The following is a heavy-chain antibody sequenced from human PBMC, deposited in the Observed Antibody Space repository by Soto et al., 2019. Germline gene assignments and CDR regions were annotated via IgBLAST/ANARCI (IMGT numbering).Heavy chain of an antibody. V-gene: IGHV3-33*01. D-gene: IGHD5-12*01. J-gene: IGHJ4*02. CDR1: GFTFSSYG. CDR2: IGNDGSNK. Sequence: QVQLVESGGGVVQPGRSLRLSCAASGFTFSSYGMHWVRQAPGKGLEWVAVIGNDGSNKYYADSVKGRFTISRDNSKNTLYLQMNSLRAEDTAVYYCARDAEYSGYPRSANYFDYWGQGTLVTVSS. CDR3: ARDAEYSGYPRSANYFDY.